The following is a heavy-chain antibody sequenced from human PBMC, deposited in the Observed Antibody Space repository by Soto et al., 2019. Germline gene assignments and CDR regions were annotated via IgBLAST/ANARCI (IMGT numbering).Heavy chain of an antibody. Sequence: GGSLRLSCAASGFTFSDHYMDWVRQAPGKGLEWVGRTRNKANSYTTEYAASVKGRFTISRDDSKNSLYLQMNSLKTGDTAVYYCARSPAPPGYDYIWGSYPAYFDYWGQGTLVTVSS. CDR2: TRNKANSYTT. J-gene: IGHJ4*02. D-gene: IGHD3-16*02. CDR1: GFTFSDHY. V-gene: IGHV3-72*01. CDR3: ARSPAPPGYDYIWGSYPAYFDY.